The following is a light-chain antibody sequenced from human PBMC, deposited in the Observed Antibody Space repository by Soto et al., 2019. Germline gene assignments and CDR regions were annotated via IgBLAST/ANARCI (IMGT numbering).Light chain of an antibody. CDR3: QQYYSTPQLT. J-gene: IGKJ4*01. Sequence: DIVMTQSPDTLSVSLGARATSNCKSSQSVLHSSNSLNYLAWYQQKPGQPPKLLFYWASTREPGVPDRFSGSGSGTDFTLTINSLQAEDVATYYCQQYYSTPQLTFGGGTKVEI. CDR2: WAS. V-gene: IGKV4-1*01. CDR1: QSVLHSSNSLNY.